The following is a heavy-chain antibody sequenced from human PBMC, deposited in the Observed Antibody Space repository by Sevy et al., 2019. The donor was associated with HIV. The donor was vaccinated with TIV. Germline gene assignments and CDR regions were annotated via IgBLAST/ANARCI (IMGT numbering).Heavy chain of an antibody. Sequence: APVKVSCKASGYTFTGYYMHWVRQAPRQGLEGMGWINPNSRGTNYAQKFQGRVTMTRDTSISTAYMELSRLRSDDTAVYYCTRGLGGSGSYYRDYWGQGTLVTVSS. CDR1: GYTFTGYY. J-gene: IGHJ4*02. CDR2: INPNSRGT. CDR3: TRGLGGSGSYYRDY. D-gene: IGHD3-10*01. V-gene: IGHV1-2*02.